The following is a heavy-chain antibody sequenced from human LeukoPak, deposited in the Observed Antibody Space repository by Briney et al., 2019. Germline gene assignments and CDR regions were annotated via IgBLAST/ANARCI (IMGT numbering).Heavy chain of an antibody. Sequence: SETLSLTCAVYGGSFSGYYWSWIRQPPGKGLEWIGEINHSGSTNYNPSLKSRVTISVDTSKNQFSLKLSSVTAADTAVYYCASHGSRGAPFDYWGQGTLVTVSS. V-gene: IGHV4-34*01. CDR1: GGSFSGYY. J-gene: IGHJ4*02. CDR2: INHSGST. CDR3: ASHGSRGAPFDY. D-gene: IGHD3-10*01.